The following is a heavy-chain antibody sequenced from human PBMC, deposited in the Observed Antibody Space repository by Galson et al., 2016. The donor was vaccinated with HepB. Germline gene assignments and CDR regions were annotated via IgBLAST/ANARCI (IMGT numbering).Heavy chain of an antibody. J-gene: IGHJ6*02. CDR3: TKDRGNLNYYQLYGMDV. D-gene: IGHD2/OR15-2a*01. Sequence: SLRLSCAASGFTFDDYAMSWVRQTPGKGLEWVSTISWNSRRIDYADFAKGRFTISRDNAENSLHLQMNGLKTEDTALYYCTKDRGNLNYYQLYGMDVWGQGTTGTDAS. CDR1: GFTFDDYA. V-gene: IGHV3-9*01. CDR2: ISWNSRRI.